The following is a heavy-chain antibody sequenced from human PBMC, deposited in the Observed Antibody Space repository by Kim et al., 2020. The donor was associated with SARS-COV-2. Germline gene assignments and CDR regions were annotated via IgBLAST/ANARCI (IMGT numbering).Heavy chain of an antibody. V-gene: IGHV4-34*01. CDR2: T. J-gene: IGHJ4*02. D-gene: IGHD4-4*01. CDR3: ARNSKGFDY. Sequence: TNAGPSLKSRVTRSVDTSKDQFSLRLSSVTAADTAVYYCARNSKGFDYWGQGILVTVSS.